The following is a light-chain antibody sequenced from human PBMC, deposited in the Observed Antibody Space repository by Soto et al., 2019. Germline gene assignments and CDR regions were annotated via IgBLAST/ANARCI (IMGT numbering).Light chain of an antibody. Sequence: DIQLTQSPSSLSASVGDRVTITCQASQNINNYLNWYQQKPGRAPKLLIYDASNLEAGVPSRFRGSGSGTDFTFTISRLQPEDIATYYCQQYENLPTFGQGTRLEIK. CDR1: QNINNY. J-gene: IGKJ5*01. CDR3: QQYENLPT. CDR2: DAS. V-gene: IGKV1-33*01.